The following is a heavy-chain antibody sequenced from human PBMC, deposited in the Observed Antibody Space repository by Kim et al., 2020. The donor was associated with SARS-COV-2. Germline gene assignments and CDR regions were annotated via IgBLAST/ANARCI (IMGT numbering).Heavy chain of an antibody. CDR1: AFTFSSNW. Sequence: GGSLRLSCAASAFTFSSNWMHWARQAPGTGLVWVSRIKSDGSRTSYADSVKGRFTISRDNAKNTLYLQMNSLRAEDTAVYYCAREYYYGSGRQTDAFDIWGQGTMVTVS. J-gene: IGHJ3*02. D-gene: IGHD3-10*01. CDR2: IKSDGSRT. V-gene: IGHV3-74*01. CDR3: AREYYYGSGRQTDAFDI.